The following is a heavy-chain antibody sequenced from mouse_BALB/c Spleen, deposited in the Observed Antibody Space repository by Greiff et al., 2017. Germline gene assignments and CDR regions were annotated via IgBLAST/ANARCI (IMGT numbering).Heavy chain of an antibody. CDR1: GFTFSDYY. CDR2: ISDGGSYT. J-gene: IGHJ2*01. CDR3: ARTYSSSNYFDY. D-gene: IGHD5-1*01. Sequence: EVHLVESGGGLVKPGGSLKLSCAASGFTFSDYYMYWVRQTPEKRLEWVATISDGGSYTYYPDSVKGRFTISRDNAKNNLYLQMSSLKSEDTAMYYCARTYSSSNYFDYWGQGTTLTVSS. V-gene: IGHV5-4*02.